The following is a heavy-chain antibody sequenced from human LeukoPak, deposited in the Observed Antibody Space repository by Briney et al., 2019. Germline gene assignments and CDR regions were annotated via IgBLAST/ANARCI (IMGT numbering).Heavy chain of an antibody. D-gene: IGHD4-17*01. CDR2: IYHSGST. Sequence: SETLSLTCTVSGYSISSGYYWGWLRQPPGKGLEWIGSIYHSGSTYYNPSLKSRVTISVDTSKNQFSLKLSSVTAADTAVYYCARGSYYGDWYYFDYWGQGTLVTVSS. V-gene: IGHV4-38-2*02. CDR3: ARGSYYGDWYYFDY. CDR1: GYSISSGYY. J-gene: IGHJ4*02.